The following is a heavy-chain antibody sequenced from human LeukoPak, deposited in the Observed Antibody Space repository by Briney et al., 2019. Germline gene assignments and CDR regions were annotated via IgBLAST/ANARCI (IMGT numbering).Heavy chain of an antibody. Sequence: GGSLRLSCAASGFTFNSYSMNWVRQTPGKGLEWVSSISSSSGYINYADSVKGRFTVSRDNAKNSLYLQMNSLRAEDTAVYYCARLDSSDHPLDYWGQGTLVTVSS. CDR3: ARLDSSDHPLDY. CDR2: ISSSSGYI. J-gene: IGHJ4*02. V-gene: IGHV3-21*01. CDR1: GFTFNSYS. D-gene: IGHD3-22*01.